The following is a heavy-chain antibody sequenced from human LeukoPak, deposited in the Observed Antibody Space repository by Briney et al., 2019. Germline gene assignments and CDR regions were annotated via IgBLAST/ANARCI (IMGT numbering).Heavy chain of an antibody. CDR3: AVWFGELPDY. J-gene: IGHJ4*02. CDR1: GGSISSSSYY. V-gene: IGHV4-39*01. D-gene: IGHD3-10*01. Sequence: PSETLSLTCTVSGGSISSSSYYWGWIRQPPGKGLEWIGSIYYSGSTYYNPSLKSRVTISVDTSKNQFSLKLSSVTAADTAVYYCAVWFGELPDYWGQGTLVTVSS. CDR2: IYYSGST.